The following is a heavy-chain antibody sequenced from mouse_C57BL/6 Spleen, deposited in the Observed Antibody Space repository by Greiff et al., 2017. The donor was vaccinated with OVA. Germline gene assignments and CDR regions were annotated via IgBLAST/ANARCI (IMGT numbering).Heavy chain of an antibody. Sequence: VQLQQPGAELVKPGASVKLSCKASGYTFTSYWMHWVKQRPGQGLEWIGMIHPNSGSTNYNEKFKSKATLTVDKSSSTAYMQLSSLTSEDSAVYYCARCDSYYYGSSPWVFDYWGQGTTLTVSS. CDR1: GYTFTSYW. D-gene: IGHD1-1*01. J-gene: IGHJ2*01. CDR3: ARCDSYYYGSSPWVFDY. V-gene: IGHV1-64*01. CDR2: IHPNSGST.